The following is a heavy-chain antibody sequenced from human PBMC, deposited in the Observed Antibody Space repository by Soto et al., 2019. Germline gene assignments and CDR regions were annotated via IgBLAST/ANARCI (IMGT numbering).Heavy chain of an antibody. CDR1: GGSISTYY. CDR2: IYYSGTT. J-gene: IGHJ4*02. V-gene: IGHV4-59*01. D-gene: IGHD2-2*01. Sequence: PSDTLSPPFTSSGGSISTYYWNWIRQPPGKGLEWIGYIYYSGTTNYNPSLKSRVIILVDTSKNQFSLKLSSVTAADTAVYYCARTYCTSTTCYDLFDAWGQG. CDR3: ARTYCTSTTCYDLFDA.